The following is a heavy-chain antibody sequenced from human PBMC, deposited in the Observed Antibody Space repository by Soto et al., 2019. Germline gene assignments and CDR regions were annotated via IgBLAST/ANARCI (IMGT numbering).Heavy chain of an antibody. D-gene: IGHD1-26*01. CDR2: MNPNSGNT. Sequence: QVQLVQSGAEVKKPGASVKVSCKASGYTFTSYDINWVRQATGQGLAWMGWMNPNSGNTGYAQKFLGRVYMIRNTSISTAYMELSSLISEDTAVYYCARERVGANDCWGQGSLVTVSS. CDR3: ARERVGANDC. V-gene: IGHV1-8*01. CDR1: GYTFTSYD. J-gene: IGHJ4*02.